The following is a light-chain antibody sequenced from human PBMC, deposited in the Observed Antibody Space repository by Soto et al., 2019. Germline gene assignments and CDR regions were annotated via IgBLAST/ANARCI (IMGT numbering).Light chain of an antibody. CDR3: QQYEDFPLT. V-gene: IGKV1-33*01. Sequence: DIEMTQSPSSLSASVGDRVTITCQASQDISNYLNWYQQKTGRAPKLLIYDASSLESGVSSRFSGSGSGTHFTFTISSLQRDDIAAYYCQQYEDFPLTFGQGTRLDI. J-gene: IGKJ5*01. CDR2: DAS. CDR1: QDISNY.